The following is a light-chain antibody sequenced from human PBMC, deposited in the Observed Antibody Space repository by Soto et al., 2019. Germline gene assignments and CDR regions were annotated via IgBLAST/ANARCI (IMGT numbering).Light chain of an antibody. CDR3: AAWDDSLTVDV. J-gene: IGLJ1*01. V-gene: IGLV1-44*01. CDR1: YSNIGSKP. CDR2: SNN. Sequence: QSVLTQPPSASGTPGQRVTISCSGSYSNIGSKPVNWYQQFPGTAPKLLIYSNNQRPSGVPDRFSGSKSGTSASLAISGLQSEDEADYYCAAWDDSLTVDVFGTGTKLTVL.